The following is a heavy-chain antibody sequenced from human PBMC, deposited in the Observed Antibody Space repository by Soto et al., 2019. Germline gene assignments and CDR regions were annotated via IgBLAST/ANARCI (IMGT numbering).Heavy chain of an antibody. V-gene: IGHV3-30-3*01. CDR3: ARDLVYSSSIYWFDP. J-gene: IGHJ5*02. D-gene: IGHD6-6*01. Sequence: GGSLRLSCAASGFTFSSYAMHWVRQAPGKGLEWVAVISYDGSNKYYADSVKGRFTISRDNSKNTLYLQMNSLRAEDTAVYYCARDLVYSSSIYWFDPWGQGTLVTVSS. CDR1: GFTFSSYA. CDR2: ISYDGSNK.